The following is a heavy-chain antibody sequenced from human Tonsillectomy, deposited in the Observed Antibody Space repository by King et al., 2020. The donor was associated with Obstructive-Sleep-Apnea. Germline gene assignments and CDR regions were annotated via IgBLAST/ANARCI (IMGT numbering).Heavy chain of an antibody. J-gene: IGHJ5*02. CDR2: ISWDGGST. CDR3: AKDMGIAAAGTLYWFDP. D-gene: IGHD6-13*01. CDR1: GFTFDDYT. V-gene: IGHV3-43*01. Sequence: VQLVESGGAVVQPGGSLRLSCAASGFTFDDYTMHWVRQAPGKGLEWVSLISWDGGSTYYADSLKGRFTISRDNSKNSLYLQMKSLRTEDTALYYCAKDMGIAAAGTLYWFDPWGQGTLVTVSS.